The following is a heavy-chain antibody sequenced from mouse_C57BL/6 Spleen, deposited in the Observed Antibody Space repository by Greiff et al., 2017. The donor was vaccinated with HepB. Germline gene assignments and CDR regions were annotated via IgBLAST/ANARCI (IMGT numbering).Heavy chain of an antibody. D-gene: IGHD1-1*01. CDR3: ARTDYGSSYRADY. V-gene: IGHV1-54*01. CDR1: GYAFTNYL. CDR2: INPGSGGT. J-gene: IGHJ2*01. Sequence: QVQLQQSGAELVRPGTSVKVSCKASGYAFTNYLIEWVKQRPGQGLEWIGVINPGSGGTNYNEKFKGKATLTADKSSSTAYMQLSSLTSEDSAVYFCARTDYGSSYRADYWGQGTTLTVSS.